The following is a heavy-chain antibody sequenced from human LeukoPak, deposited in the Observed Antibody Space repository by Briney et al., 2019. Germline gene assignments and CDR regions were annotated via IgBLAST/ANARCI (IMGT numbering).Heavy chain of an antibody. D-gene: IGHD3-3*01. J-gene: IGHJ6*03. CDR1: GGTISSYY. CDR2: IYPSGST. V-gene: IGHV4-4*07. CDR3: WGGVDPFCSIGFLEWLTLSNYMYV. Sequence: SETLSLTCTVSGGTISSYYRSWVRQPAGKGLEWIGRIYPSGSTKYYASLMSRVTISVDTSDNQFSLQLSTVPTADAAVVYCWGGVDPFCSIGFLEWLTLSNYMYVWGKGTTVTVSS.